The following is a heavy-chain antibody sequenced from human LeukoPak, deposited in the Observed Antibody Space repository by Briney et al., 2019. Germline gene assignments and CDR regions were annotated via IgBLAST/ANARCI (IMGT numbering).Heavy chain of an antibody. CDR1: RFIFSGYT. CDR2: ISISSSYI. Sequence: TGGSLRLSCAASRFIFSGYTMNWVRQAPGKGLEWLSSISISSSYIYYADSVKGRFSISRDNAKKSLCLQMSSLGAEDTAVYYCARHGGYCTGGGCSGDAFNIWGQGTLVTVSS. D-gene: IGHD2-15*01. CDR3: ARHGGYCTGGGCSGDAFNI. V-gene: IGHV3-21*01. J-gene: IGHJ3*02.